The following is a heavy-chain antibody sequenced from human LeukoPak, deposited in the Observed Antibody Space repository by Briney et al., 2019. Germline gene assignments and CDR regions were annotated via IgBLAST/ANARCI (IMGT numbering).Heavy chain of an antibody. CDR3: ARANDPYGLRLDY. J-gene: IGHJ4*02. CDR2: IYTSGST. V-gene: IGHV4-61*02. D-gene: IGHD4-17*01. CDR1: GGSISSGSYY. Sequence: SETLSLTCTVSGGSISSGSYYWSWIRQPAGKGLEWIGRIYTSGSTNYNPSLKSRVTISVDTSKNQFSLKLSSVTAADAAVYYCARANDPYGLRLDYWGQGTLVTVSS.